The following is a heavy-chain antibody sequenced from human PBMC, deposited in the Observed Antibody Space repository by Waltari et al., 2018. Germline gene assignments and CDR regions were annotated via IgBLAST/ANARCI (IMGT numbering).Heavy chain of an antibody. CDR1: GGSFSGYY. J-gene: IGHJ3*02. CDR3: ARGTWRAFDI. Sequence: QVQLQQWGAGLLKPSETLSLTCAVYGGSFSGYYWSWIRQPPGKGPEWIGEINHSGSTNYNPSLKSRVTISVDTSKNQFSLKLSSVTAADTAVYYCARGTWRAFDIWGQGTMVTVSS. CDR2: INHSGST. V-gene: IGHV4-34*01.